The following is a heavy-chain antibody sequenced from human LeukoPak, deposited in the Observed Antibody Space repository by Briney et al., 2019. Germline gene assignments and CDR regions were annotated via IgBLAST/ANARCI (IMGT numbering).Heavy chain of an antibody. CDR1: GGSISSSSYY. V-gene: IGHV4-39*01. D-gene: IGHD5-12*01. CDR3: ARHVNNVGIVATGSEVDV. J-gene: IGHJ6*04. Sequence: SETLSLTCTVSGGSISSSSYYWGWIRQPPGKGLEWIGSIYYSGSTYYNPSLKSRVTISVDTSKNQFSLKLSSVTAADTAVYYCARHVNNVGIVATGSEVDVWGKGTTVTISS. CDR2: IYYSGST.